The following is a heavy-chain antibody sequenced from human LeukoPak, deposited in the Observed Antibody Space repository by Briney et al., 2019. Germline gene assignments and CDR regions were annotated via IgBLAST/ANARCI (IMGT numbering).Heavy chain of an antibody. V-gene: IGHV3-23*01. Sequence: GGSLRLFCAASGFTFSSNAMSWVRQAPGKGLEWGSGIIGSGRTTFYADSVKGRFTISRDNSKNTLYLRMNSLRAEDTAIYYCAKKEGDTYFSWYMDVWGKGTTVTVSS. CDR1: GFTFSSNA. J-gene: IGHJ6*03. CDR2: IIGSGRTT. D-gene: IGHD2-21*01. CDR3: AKKEGDTYFSWYMDV.